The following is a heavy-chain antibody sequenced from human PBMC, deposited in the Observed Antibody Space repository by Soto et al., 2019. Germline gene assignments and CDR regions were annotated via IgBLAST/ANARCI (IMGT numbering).Heavy chain of an antibody. Sequence: QLVQSGAEVKKPGSSVRVSCKASGTIFSSYTISWVRQAPGQGLEWMGRIIPILGETNSAQKFQDRVTLTADKSTNTAYMELNSLRLEDTAVYYCARGLGGRMDDWGQGTTVTVSS. D-gene: IGHD3-16*01. V-gene: IGHV1-69*08. CDR2: IIPILGET. CDR3: ARGLGGRMDD. CDR1: GTIFSSYT. J-gene: IGHJ6*02.